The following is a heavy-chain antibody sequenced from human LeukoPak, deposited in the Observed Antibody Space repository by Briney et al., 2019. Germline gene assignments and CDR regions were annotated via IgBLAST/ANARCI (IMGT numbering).Heavy chain of an antibody. V-gene: IGHV4-59*12. CDR2: IYYSGTT. CDR3: ATSSGSYPGLDY. D-gene: IGHD1-26*01. Sequence: SETLSLTCTVSGGSISSYYWSWIRQPPGKGLEWIGYIYYSGTTNYNPSLKSRVTMSVDTSKNQFSLKLSSVTAADTAVYYCATSSGSYPGLDYWGQGTLVTVSS. J-gene: IGHJ4*02. CDR1: GGSISSYY.